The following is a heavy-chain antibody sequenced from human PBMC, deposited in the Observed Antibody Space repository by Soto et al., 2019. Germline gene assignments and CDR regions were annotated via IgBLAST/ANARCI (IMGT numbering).Heavy chain of an antibody. D-gene: IGHD4-4*01. V-gene: IGHV4-59*02. CDR2: MYYRGTT. J-gene: IGHJ4*02. Sequence: SETLSLTCTVSGGSVNSYYWSWIRQPPGKGLEWIGYMYYRGTTKYNPSLQSRVTISVDTSKNQFSLKLSSVTAADTAMYYCARSSYSTRMHFDSWGQGTLVTVSS. CDR1: GGSVNSYY. CDR3: ARSSYSTRMHFDS.